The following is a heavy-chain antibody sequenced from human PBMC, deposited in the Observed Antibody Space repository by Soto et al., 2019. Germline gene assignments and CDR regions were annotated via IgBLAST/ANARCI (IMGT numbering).Heavy chain of an antibody. V-gene: IGHV1-18*01. CDR3: ARDAHPADY. J-gene: IGHJ4*02. CDR1: GYTFTSYA. CDR2: ISAYNGNT. Sequence: QVQLVQSGAEVKKPGASVKVSCKASGYTFTSYAISWVRQAPGQGLEWMGWISAYNGNTNYAQKLQGRVTMTTDTCTSTPYMELRSVRSDDTAVDYCARDAHPADYWGQGTLVTVSS.